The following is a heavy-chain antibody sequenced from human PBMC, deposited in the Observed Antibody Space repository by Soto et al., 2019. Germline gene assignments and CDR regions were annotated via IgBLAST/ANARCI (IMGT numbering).Heavy chain of an antibody. CDR2: IYYSGST. Sequence: QLQLQESGPGLVKPSETLSLTCTVSGGSISSSSYYWGWIRQPPGKGLEWIGSIYYSGSTYYNPSLKSRVTISVDTSKNQFSLKLSSVTAADTAVYYCARLFAPLSGSYLGYWGQGTLVTVSS. D-gene: IGHD1-26*01. CDR1: GGSISSSSYY. V-gene: IGHV4-39*01. CDR3: ARLFAPLSGSYLGY. J-gene: IGHJ4*02.